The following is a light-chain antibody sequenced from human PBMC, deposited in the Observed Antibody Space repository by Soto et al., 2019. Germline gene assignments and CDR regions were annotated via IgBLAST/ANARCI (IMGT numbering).Light chain of an antibody. Sequence: QSVLTQPASVSGSPGQSITISCTGTSNDIGANNYVSWYQHHPGKAPKILIYEAANRPSGVSRRFSGSKSANTASLTISGLQAEDEADYFCTSYTSTTTLVFGGGTKVTVL. V-gene: IGLV2-14*01. J-gene: IGLJ2*01. CDR2: EAA. CDR1: SNDIGANNY. CDR3: TSYTSTTTLV.